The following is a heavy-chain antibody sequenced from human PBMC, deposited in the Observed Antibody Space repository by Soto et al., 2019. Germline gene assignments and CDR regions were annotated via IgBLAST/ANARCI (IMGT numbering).Heavy chain of an antibody. CDR1: GYSFTRYG. CDR3: ARGDSTGSPRGWFAP. J-gene: IGHJ5*02. CDR2: ISSYNGDT. Sequence: QVQLVQSGAEVKKPGASVQVSCKASGYSFTRYGINWVRQAPGQGLEWMGWISSYNGDTNYAQKFQGRVTMTTDTSTTTVYMDLRSLTSDDTAVYFCARGDSTGSPRGWFAPWGQGTLVTVSS. V-gene: IGHV1-18*04. D-gene: IGHD6-19*01.